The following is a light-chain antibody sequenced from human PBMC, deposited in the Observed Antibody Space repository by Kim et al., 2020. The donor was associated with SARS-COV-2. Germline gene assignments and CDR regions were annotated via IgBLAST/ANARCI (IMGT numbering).Light chain of an antibody. CDR2: GAS. J-gene: IGKJ5*01. V-gene: IGKV1-9*01. Sequence: ASVGDRVTITCRTSQVIDNMLIWYQQKPGRAPKVLIKGASTLHSGVPSRFSGSGFGTDFTLTINNLQPEDFATYYCQQHHTYPFTFGPGTRLDIK. CDR1: QVIDNM. CDR3: QQHHTYPFT.